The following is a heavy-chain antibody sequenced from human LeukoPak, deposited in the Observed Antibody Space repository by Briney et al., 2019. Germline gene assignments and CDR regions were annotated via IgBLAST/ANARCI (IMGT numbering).Heavy chain of an antibody. D-gene: IGHD2-15*01. CDR3: ARHRWRACSGGSCYLYYYYGMDV. CDR2: IYYSGST. V-gene: IGHV4-39*01. Sequence: SETLSLTCTVSGGSISSYYWGWIRQPPGKGLEWIGSIYYSGSTYYNPSLKSRVTISVDTSKNQFSLKLSSVTAADTAVYYCARHRWRACSGGSCYLYYYYGMDVWGQGTTVTVSS. J-gene: IGHJ6*02. CDR1: GGSISSYY.